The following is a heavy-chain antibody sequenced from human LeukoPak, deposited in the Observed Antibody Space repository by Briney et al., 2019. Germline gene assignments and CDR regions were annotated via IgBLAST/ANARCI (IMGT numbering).Heavy chain of an antibody. CDR2: IKQDGSEK. D-gene: IGHD6-19*01. CDR1: GFTFSSYW. J-gene: IGHJ5*02. CDR3: AKDVSSGWYNWFDP. V-gene: IGHV3-7*01. Sequence: GGSLRLSCAASGFTFSSYWMSWVRQAPGKGLEWVANIKQDGSEKYYVDSVKGRFTISRDNSKNTLYLQMNSLRAEDTAVYYCAKDVSSGWYNWFDPWGQGTLVTVSS.